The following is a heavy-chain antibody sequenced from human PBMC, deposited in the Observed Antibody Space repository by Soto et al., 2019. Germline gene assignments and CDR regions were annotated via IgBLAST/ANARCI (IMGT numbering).Heavy chain of an antibody. J-gene: IGHJ4*02. D-gene: IGHD5-18*01. CDR2: ITSSSSSYI. CDR3: AREDSYGFDY. CDR1: GFTFSSYT. V-gene: IGHV3-21*01. Sequence: EVQLLESGGGLVKPGGSLRLSCAASGFTFSSYTMTWVRQAPGKGLEWVSSITSSSSSYIYYADSVKGRFTISRDNAKNSLYLQMNSLRAEDTAVYYCAREDSYGFDYWGQGTLVTVSS.